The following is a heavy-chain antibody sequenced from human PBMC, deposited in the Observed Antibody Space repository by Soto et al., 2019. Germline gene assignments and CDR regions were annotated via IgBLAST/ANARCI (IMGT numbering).Heavy chain of an antibody. D-gene: IGHD3-3*01. J-gene: IGHJ5*02. CDR1: GGSVSSGSHY. V-gene: IGHV4-61*01. CDR3: ARKVVIIRGWFDP. CDR2: IYYSGST. Sequence: QVQLQESGPGLVKPSETLSLTCTVSGGSVSSGSHYWSWIRQPPGKGLEWIGYIYYSGSTRDNPALKSRVTISVDTSKNQLSLKLSSVTAADTAVYYCARKVVIIRGWFDPWGQGTLVTVSS.